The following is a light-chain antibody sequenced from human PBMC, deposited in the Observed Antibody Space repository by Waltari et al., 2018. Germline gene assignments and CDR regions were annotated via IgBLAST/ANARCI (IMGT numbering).Light chain of an antibody. CDR1: QSVGSDY. Sequence: VLTQSPGTLSLSPGERATLSCRASQSVGSDYLTWYQQKPGQAPRLLIYGPSNTAAGIPDRFSGSGAGTDFTFTISRLEPEDFAVYYCQQGDDSPSCTFGQGTKREI. V-gene: IGKV3-20*01. CDR2: GPS. CDR3: QQGDDSPSCT. J-gene: IGKJ2*02.